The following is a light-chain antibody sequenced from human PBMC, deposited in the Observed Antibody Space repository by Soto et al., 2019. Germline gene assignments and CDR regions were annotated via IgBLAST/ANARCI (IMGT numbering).Light chain of an antibody. Sequence: EIVLTQSPAMLSLSPGERATLSCRAGQSVSRALAWYQQKPGQAPRLLIYDASNRATGVPARFSGSGSGTDFTVTITSLEPEDFAIYYCHHRSSWPLAFGGGTKVEF. J-gene: IGKJ4*01. V-gene: IGKV3-11*01. CDR3: HHRSSWPLA. CDR1: QSVSRA. CDR2: DAS.